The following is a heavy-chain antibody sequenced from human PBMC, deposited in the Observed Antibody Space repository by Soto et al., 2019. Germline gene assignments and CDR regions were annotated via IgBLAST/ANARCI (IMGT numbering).Heavy chain of an antibody. CDR2: IIPLFRTP. J-gene: IGHJ6*02. V-gene: IGHV1-69*12. D-gene: IGHD4-4*01. Sequence: QVQLVQSGAEMKEPGSSVKVSCKTSGGTFSSSAISWLRQAPGQGLEWMGGIIPLFRTPDYAQKFQGRVTIAADESTSTAYMELRSLRSEDTAVYYSASDNDRLQLAGNYYYILAVWGQGTTITVSS. CDR1: GGTFSSSA. CDR3: ASDNDRLQLAGNYYYILAV.